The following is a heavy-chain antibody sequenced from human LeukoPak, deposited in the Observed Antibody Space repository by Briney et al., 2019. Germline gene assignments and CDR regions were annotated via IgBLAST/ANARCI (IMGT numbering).Heavy chain of an antibody. CDR3: AHRRHDILTGYLNYFDY. CDR2: IYWNDDK. V-gene: IGHV2-5*01. Sequence: SGPTLVKPTQTLTLTCTFSGFSLSTSGVGVVWIRQPPGKALEWLTLIYWNDDKRYSPSLKSRLTITKDTSKNQVVLTMTNMDPVDTATYYCAHRRHDILTGYLNYFDYWGQGTLVTVSS. J-gene: IGHJ4*02. D-gene: IGHD3-9*01. CDR1: GFSLSTSGVG.